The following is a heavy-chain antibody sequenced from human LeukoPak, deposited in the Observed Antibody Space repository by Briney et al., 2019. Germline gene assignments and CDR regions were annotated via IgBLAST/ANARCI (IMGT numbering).Heavy chain of an antibody. CDR2: ISSSSSYI. D-gene: IGHD6-13*01. Sequence: KSGGSLRLSCAASGFTFSSYSMNWVRQAPGKGLEWVSSISSSSSYIYYADSVKGRFTIYRDNAKNSLYLQMNSLRAEDTAVYYCARIRSSSWYRGSDAFDIWGQGTMVTVSS. CDR3: ARIRSSSWYRGSDAFDI. CDR1: GFTFSSYS. J-gene: IGHJ3*02. V-gene: IGHV3-21*01.